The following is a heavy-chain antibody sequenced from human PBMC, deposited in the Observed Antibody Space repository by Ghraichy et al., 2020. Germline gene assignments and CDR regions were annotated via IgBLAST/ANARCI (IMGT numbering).Heavy chain of an antibody. D-gene: IGHD4-11*01. V-gene: IGHV1-24*01. J-gene: IGHJ6*02. CDR1: GYTLTELS. CDR3: ATNTVHYYYYGMDV. Sequence: ASVKVSCKVSGYTLTELSMHWVRQAPGKGLEWMGGFDPEDGETIYAQKFQGRVTMTEDTSTDTAYMELSSLRSEDTAVYYCATNTVHYYYYGMDVWGQGTTVTVSS. CDR2: FDPEDGET.